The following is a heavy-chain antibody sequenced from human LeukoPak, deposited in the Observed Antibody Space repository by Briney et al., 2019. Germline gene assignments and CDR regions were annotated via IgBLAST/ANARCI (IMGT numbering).Heavy chain of an antibody. CDR3: AAPGGPETYYCYGMDV. J-gene: IGHJ6*04. CDR1: GYTFTSYG. Sequence: ASVKVSCKASGYTFTSYGISWVRQAPGQGLEWMGWISAYNGNTNYAQKLQGRVTMTTDTSTSTAYMELRSLRSDDTAVYYCAAPGGPETYYCYGMDVWGKGTTVTVSS. D-gene: IGHD3-16*01. V-gene: IGHV1-18*04. CDR2: ISAYNGNT.